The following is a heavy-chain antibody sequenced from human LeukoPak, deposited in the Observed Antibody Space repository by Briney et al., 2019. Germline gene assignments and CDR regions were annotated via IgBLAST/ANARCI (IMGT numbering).Heavy chain of an antibody. V-gene: IGHV4-59*08. Sequence: NPSETLSLTCTVSGGSISSYYWSWIRQPPGKGLEWVGYIYYSGSTNYNPSLKSRVTISVDTSKNQFSLKLSSVTAADTAVYYCARYLSSGWYDYWGQGTLVTVSS. J-gene: IGHJ4*02. CDR3: ARYLSSGWYDY. D-gene: IGHD6-19*01. CDR2: IYYSGST. CDR1: GGSISSYY.